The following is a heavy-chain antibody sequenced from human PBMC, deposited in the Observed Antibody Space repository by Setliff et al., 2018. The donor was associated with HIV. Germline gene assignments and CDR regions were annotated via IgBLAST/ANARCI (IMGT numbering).Heavy chain of an antibody. CDR3: ASPASGGSSGQYHY. CDR1: VESFSGFY. D-gene: IGHD6-19*01. V-gene: IGHV4-34*01. Sequence: SETLSLTCAVYVESFSGFYWSWIRQPPGKGLEWIGEINHSGSTNYNPSLKSRVTISVDTSKNQFSLKLSSVTAADTAVYYCASPASGGSSGQYHYWGQGTLVTVSS. J-gene: IGHJ4*02. CDR2: INHSGST.